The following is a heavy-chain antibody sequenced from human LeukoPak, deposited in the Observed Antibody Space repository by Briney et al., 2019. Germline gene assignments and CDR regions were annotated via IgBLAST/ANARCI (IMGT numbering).Heavy chain of an antibody. CDR3: ARFYYDSSGYDEDAFDI. D-gene: IGHD3-22*01. Sequence: SETLSLTCAVSGYSISSGYYWGWIRQPPGKGLKWIGSIYHSGSTYYNPSLKSRVTISVDTSKNQFSLKLSSVTAADTAVYYCARFYYDSSGYDEDAFDIWGQGTMVTVSS. CDR2: IYHSGST. CDR1: GYSISSGYY. J-gene: IGHJ3*02. V-gene: IGHV4-38-2*01.